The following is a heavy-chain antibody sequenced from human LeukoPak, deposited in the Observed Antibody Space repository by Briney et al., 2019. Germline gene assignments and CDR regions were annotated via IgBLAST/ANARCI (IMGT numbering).Heavy chain of an antibody. V-gene: IGHV4-38-2*02. CDR2: IYHSGST. CDR3: ARSPAYYYGSGTTMFANFDY. CDR1: GYCISSGYY. J-gene: IGHJ4*02. Sequence: SETLSLTCTVSGYCISSGYYWGWIRKPPGKGLEWIGSIYHSGSTYYNPSLKSRVTISVDTSKNQFSLKLSSVTAADTAVYYCARSPAYYYGSGTTMFANFDYWGQGTLVTVSS. D-gene: IGHD3-10*01.